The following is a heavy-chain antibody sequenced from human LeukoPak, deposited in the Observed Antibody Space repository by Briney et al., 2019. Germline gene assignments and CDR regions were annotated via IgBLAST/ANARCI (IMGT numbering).Heavy chain of an antibody. CDR3: AKDLGYTGYGVPKNIFEY. D-gene: IGHD5-12*01. J-gene: IGHJ4*02. Sequence: GGSLRLSCAASGFTFSSYWMHWVRQAPGKGLEWAALMSFDRRNVYYADSVKGRFTISRDNSKNTLYLQMDSLRLEDTAVYYCAKDLGYTGYGVPKNIFEYWGQGTLVTVSS. CDR1: GFTFSSYW. V-gene: IGHV3-30*18. CDR2: MSFDRRNV.